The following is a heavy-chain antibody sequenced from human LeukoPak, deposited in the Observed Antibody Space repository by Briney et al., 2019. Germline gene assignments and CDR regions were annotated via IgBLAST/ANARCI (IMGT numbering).Heavy chain of an antibody. CDR1: GFTFSSYW. J-gene: IGHJ6*03. CDR3: ARDLAGFQEPRYYYYMDV. CDR2: IKQDGGEK. Sequence: GGSLRLSCAASGFTFSSYWMSWVRQAPGKGLEWVANIKQDGGEKYYVDSVKGRFTISRDNAKNSLYLQMSSLRAEDSAVYYCARDLAGFQEPRYYYYMDVWGKGTTVTVSS. V-gene: IGHV3-7*01. D-gene: IGHD1-14*01.